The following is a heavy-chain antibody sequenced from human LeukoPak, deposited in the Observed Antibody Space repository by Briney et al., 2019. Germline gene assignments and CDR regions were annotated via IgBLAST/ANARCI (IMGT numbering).Heavy chain of an antibody. Sequence: SETLSLTCAVYGGSFSNYYWSWIRQPPGKGLERIGDVNDSGTTNYNPSLKSRVTISVDTSKNQFSLKLTSVTAADTAVYYCARDSSYSTSWPFDYWGQGNLVTVSS. CDR3: ARDSSYSTSWPFDY. D-gene: IGHD6-13*01. CDR1: GGSFSNYY. J-gene: IGHJ4*02. CDR2: VNDSGTT. V-gene: IGHV4-34*01.